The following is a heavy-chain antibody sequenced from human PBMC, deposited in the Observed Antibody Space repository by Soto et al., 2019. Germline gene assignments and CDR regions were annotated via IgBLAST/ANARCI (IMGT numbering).Heavy chain of an antibody. CDR2: IYPRDSDT. CDR3: ARTGVADVFEI. D-gene: IGHD3-3*01. Sequence: PGESLKISCKGSGFSFTSYWIGWVRQMPGKGLECMGIIYPRDSDTRYNPSLQGQVTISVDESIDTAYLQWISLKTSDTAMYYCARTGVADVFEIGGQGTMVTVSS. CDR1: GFSFTSYW. J-gene: IGHJ3*02. V-gene: IGHV5-51*01.